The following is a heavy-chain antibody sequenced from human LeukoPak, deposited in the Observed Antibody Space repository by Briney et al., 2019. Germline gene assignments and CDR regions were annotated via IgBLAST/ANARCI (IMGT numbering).Heavy chain of an antibody. D-gene: IGHD6-13*01. V-gene: IGHV1-2*02. Sequence: ASVKVSCKASGYTFTGYYMHWVRQAPGQGLEWMGWINPNSGGTNYAQKFQGRVTMTRDTSISTAYMELSRLRSDDTAVYCCARSVFPSSSVDIWGQGTMVTVSS. J-gene: IGHJ3*02. CDR1: GYTFTGYY. CDR3: ARSVFPSSSVDI. CDR2: INPNSGGT.